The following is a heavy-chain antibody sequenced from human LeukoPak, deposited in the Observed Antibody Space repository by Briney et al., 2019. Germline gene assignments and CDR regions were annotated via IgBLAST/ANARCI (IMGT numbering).Heavy chain of an antibody. V-gene: IGHV3-23*01. CDR3: AKDFRQSGSGSANAGWFDP. D-gene: IGHD1-26*01. CDR1: AFTFSNYA. J-gene: IGHJ5*02. Sequence: GGSLRLSCAASAFTFSNYAVGWGRQAPGKGLEWVSTITSGGSTYYADSVKGRFTISIDNSKNTLYLQMNSLSAEDTAVYYCAKDFRQSGSGSANAGWFDPWGQGTLVTVSS. CDR2: ITSGGST.